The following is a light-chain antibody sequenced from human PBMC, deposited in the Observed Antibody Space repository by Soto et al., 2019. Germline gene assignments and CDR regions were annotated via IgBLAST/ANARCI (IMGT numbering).Light chain of an antibody. Sequence: EIVLTQSPGTLSLSPGERATLSCRAIQSVSSSYLAWYQQKPGQAPRLLIYGASSRATGIPDRFSGSGSGTDFTLTISRLEPEDFAVYYCQQDGSSLKTFGQGTKV. CDR2: GAS. CDR3: QQDGSSLKT. V-gene: IGKV3-20*01. CDR1: QSVSSSY. J-gene: IGKJ1*01.